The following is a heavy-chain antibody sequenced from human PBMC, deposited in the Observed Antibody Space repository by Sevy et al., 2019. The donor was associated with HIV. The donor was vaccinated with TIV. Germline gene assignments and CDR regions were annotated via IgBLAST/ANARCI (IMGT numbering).Heavy chain of an antibody. CDR2: ISAYNGNT. CDR1: GYTFTSYG. CDR3: ARESLRSSSPYYFDY. D-gene: IGHD6-6*01. J-gene: IGHJ4*02. V-gene: IGHV1-18*03. Sequence: ASVKVSCKASGYTFTSYGISWVRQAPGQGLEWMGWISAYNGNTNYAQKLQGRVTMTTDTSTSTAYMELRSLRSDDMAVYYCARESLRSSSPYYFDYWGQGTLVTVSS.